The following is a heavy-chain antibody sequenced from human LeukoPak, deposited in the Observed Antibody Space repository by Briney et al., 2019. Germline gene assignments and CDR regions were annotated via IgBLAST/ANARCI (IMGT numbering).Heavy chain of an antibody. J-gene: IGHJ6*03. CDR2: MKPNSGNT. CDR1: GYTFTRYD. Sequence: GASVNVSCKASGYTFTRYDINWVPQATRQGLEWMGWMKPNSGNTGYTQKFQGRVTMTRNTSISTAYVELSSLRAEDTAVYYCARAPLVRYSGRRYGDYYYYMDVWGKGTTVTVSS. D-gene: IGHD1-26*01. V-gene: IGHV1-8*01. CDR3: ARAPLVRYSGRRYGDYYYYMDV.